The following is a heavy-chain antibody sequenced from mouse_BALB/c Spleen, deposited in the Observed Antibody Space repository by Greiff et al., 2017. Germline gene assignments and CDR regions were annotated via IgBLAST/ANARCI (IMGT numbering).Heavy chain of an antibody. CDR2: INPSTGYT. Sequence: QVQLKQSGAELAKPGASVKMSCKASGYTFTSYWMHWVKQRPGQGLEWIGYINPSTGYTEYNQKFKDKATLTADKSSSTAYMQLSSLTSEDSAVYYCARWGLPGYAMDYWGQGTSVTVSS. J-gene: IGHJ4*01. D-gene: IGHD2-4*01. CDR1: GYTFTSYW. V-gene: IGHV1-7*01. CDR3: ARWGLPGYAMDY.